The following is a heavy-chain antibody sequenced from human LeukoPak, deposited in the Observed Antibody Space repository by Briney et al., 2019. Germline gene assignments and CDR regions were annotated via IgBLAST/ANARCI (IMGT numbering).Heavy chain of an antibody. D-gene: IGHD4-17*01. V-gene: IGHV4-61*02. CDR2: IYTSGST. CDR3: ARDEHGDFQGFDY. J-gene: IGHJ4*02. Sequence: SETLSLTCTVSGGSISSGSYYWSWIRQPAGKGLEWIGRIYTSGSTNYNPSLKNRVTLSLDTSKSQFVLKVTSVTAADTAVYYCARDEHGDFQGFDYWGQGTRVTVSS. CDR1: GGSISSGSYY.